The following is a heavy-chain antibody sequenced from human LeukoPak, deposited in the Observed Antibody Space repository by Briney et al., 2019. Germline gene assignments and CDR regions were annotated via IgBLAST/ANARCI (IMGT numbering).Heavy chain of an antibody. J-gene: IGHJ5*02. Sequence: GASGKVSCKASGYTFTSYGLSWVRQAPGQGLEWMGWISAYNGNTNYAQKLQGRVTMTTDTSTSTAYMELRSLRSHDTAVYYCARDRAQWLSPNWFDPWGQGTLVTVSS. CDR3: ARDRAQWLSPNWFDP. D-gene: IGHD6-19*01. V-gene: IGHV1-18*01. CDR2: ISAYNGNT. CDR1: GYTFTSYG.